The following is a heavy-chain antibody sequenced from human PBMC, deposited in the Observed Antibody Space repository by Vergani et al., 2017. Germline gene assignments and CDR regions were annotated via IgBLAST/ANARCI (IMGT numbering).Heavy chain of an antibody. CDR3: ARGDDNVAYYYYYMDV. CDR1: GYTFTSYD. Sequence: QVQLVQSGAEVKKPGASVKVSCKASGYTFTSYDINWVRQATGQGLEWMGWMNPNSGNTGYAQKFQGRVTMTRNTSISTDYMELSSLRSEDTAVYYCARGDDNVAYYYYYMDVWGKGTTVTVSS. J-gene: IGHJ6*03. D-gene: IGHD3-9*01. V-gene: IGHV1-8*01. CDR2: MNPNSGNT.